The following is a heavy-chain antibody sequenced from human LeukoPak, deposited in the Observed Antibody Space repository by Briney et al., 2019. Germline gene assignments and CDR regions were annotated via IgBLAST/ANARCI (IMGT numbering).Heavy chain of an antibody. D-gene: IGHD3-10*01. J-gene: IGHJ4*02. V-gene: IGHV3-7*04. CDR2: IKQDGSEK. Sequence: GSLSLSRAASGFTFSSYWMTWVRQAPGKGLEWVANIKQDGSEKYYVDSVKGRFTISRDNAKSSLYLQMNSLRVEDTAVYYCAKDRGLVALFGPLVDYWGQGTLFTVSS. CDR1: GFTFSSYW. CDR3: AKDRGLVALFGPLVDY.